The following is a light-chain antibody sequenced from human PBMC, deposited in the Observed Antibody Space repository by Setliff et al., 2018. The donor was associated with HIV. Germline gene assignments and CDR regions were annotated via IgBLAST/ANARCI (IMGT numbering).Light chain of an antibody. J-gene: IGLJ1*01. CDR3: QSYDKSLSGSAV. CDR2: DNT. Sequence: QSVLTQPPSVSGAPGQRVTMSCTGSSSNIGAGFDVHWYQHLPGTVPKLLIYDNTNRPSGVPDRFSGSKSGTSASLAITGLQAEDEGGYYCQSYDKSLSGSAVFGTGTKVTVL. V-gene: IGLV1-40*01. CDR1: SSNIGAGFD.